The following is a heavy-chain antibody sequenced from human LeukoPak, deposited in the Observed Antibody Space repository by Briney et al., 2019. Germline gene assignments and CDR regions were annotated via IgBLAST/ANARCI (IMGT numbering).Heavy chain of an antibody. V-gene: IGHV1-69*06. CDR1: GGTFSSYA. CDR2: IIPIFGTA. J-gene: IGHJ3*02. Sequence: ASVKVSCEASGGTFSSYAISWVRQAPGQGLEWMGGIIPIFGTANYAQKFQGRVTITADKSTSTAYMELSSLRSEDTAVYYCARDPTGYCSSTSCSDAFDIWGQGTMVTVSS. CDR3: ARDPTGYCSSTSCSDAFDI. D-gene: IGHD2-2*01.